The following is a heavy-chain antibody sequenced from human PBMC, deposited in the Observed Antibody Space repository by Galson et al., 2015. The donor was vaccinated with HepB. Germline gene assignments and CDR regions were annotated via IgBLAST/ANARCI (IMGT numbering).Heavy chain of an antibody. CDR1: GGTFSSYA. CDR2: IIPIFGTA. CDR3: ARRSGPQYLVQLDSYNWFDP. Sequence: SVKVSCKASGGTFSSYAISWVRQAPGQGLEWMGGIIPIFGTANYAQKFQGRVTITADESTSTAYMELSSLRSEDTAVYYCARRSGPQYLVQLDSYNWFDPWGQGTLVTVSS. V-gene: IGHV1-69*13. J-gene: IGHJ5*02. D-gene: IGHD5-18*01.